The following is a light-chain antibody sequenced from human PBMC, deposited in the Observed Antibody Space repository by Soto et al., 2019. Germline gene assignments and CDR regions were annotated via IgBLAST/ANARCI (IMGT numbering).Light chain of an antibody. J-gene: IGLJ1*01. Sequence: QSVLTQPASVSGSPGQSVTISCTGASSDVGGYNYVSWYQQLPGEAPKLIIYGVTDRPSGVSNRFSGSKSGNTASLTVSGLQAEDEGDYYCSSYTATRTYVFGTATKVTVL. CDR3: SSYTATRTYV. CDR2: GVT. V-gene: IGLV2-14*01. CDR1: SSDVGGYNY.